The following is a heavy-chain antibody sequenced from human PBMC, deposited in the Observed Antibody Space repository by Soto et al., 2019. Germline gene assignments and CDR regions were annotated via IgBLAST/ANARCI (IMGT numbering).Heavy chain of an antibody. CDR1: GGSISSYY. Sequence: SETLSLTFTVSGGSISSYYWGWIRQPPGKGLEWIGYIYYSGSTNYNPSLKSRVTISVDTSKNQFSLKLSSVTAADTAVYYCARRYGGTPDYWGQGTLVTVSS. D-gene: IGHD4-17*01. CDR3: ARRYGGTPDY. J-gene: IGHJ4*02. V-gene: IGHV4-59*08. CDR2: IYYSGST.